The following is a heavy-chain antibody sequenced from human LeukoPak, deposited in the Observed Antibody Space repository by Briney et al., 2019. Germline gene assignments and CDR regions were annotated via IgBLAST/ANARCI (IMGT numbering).Heavy chain of an antibody. CDR1: GFTFSIYA. Sequence: GGSLRLSCAASGFTFSIYAMSWVRQAPGKGLEWVSAISGRGDNTYYADSVKGRFTISRDNAKNSLYLQMNSLRAEDTAVYYCAKVGVLAGSKYFDYWGQGTLVTVSS. CDR3: AKVGVLAGSKYFDY. D-gene: IGHD3-10*01. V-gene: IGHV3-23*01. J-gene: IGHJ4*02. CDR2: ISGRGDNT.